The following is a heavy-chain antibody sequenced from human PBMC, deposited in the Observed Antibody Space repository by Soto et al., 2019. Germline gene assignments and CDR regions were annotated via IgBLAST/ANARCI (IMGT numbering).Heavy chain of an antibody. CDR3: AREMGAPPARGFDY. CDR1: GDSISRGGYY. D-gene: IGHD2-8*01. V-gene: IGHV4-61*08. CDR2: IYYSGIT. Sequence: LETLSLTCTVSGDSISRGGYYWSWIRQPPGKGLEWIGYIYYSGITDYNPSLKSRVTISVDTSKSQFSLKLSSVTAADTAVYYCAREMGAPPARGFDYWGQGALVTVSS. J-gene: IGHJ4*02.